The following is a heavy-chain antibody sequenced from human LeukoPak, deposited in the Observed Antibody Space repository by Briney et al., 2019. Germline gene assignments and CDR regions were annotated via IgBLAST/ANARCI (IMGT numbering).Heavy chain of an antibody. V-gene: IGHV3-23*01. D-gene: IGHD4-17*01. CDR1: GFTFSSYA. Sequence: GGSLRLSCAASGFTFSSYAMSWVRQAPGKGLEWVPAISGSGGSTYYADSVKGRFTISRDNSKNTLYLQMNSLRAEDTAVYYCAKVSTVTAYNWFDPWGQGTLVTVSP. CDR2: ISGSGGST. CDR3: AKVSTVTAYNWFDP. J-gene: IGHJ5*02.